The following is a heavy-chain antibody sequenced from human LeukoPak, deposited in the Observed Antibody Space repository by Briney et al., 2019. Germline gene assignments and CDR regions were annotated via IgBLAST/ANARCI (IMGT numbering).Heavy chain of an antibody. Sequence: SETLSLTCTVSGGSISSYYWSWIRQPPGKGLEWIGYIYYSGSTNYNPSLKSRVTISVDTSKNQCSLKLSSVTAADTAVYYCARIPITMSEDYYFDYWGQGTLVTVSS. CDR2: IYYSGST. D-gene: IGHD3-10*02. CDR1: GGSISSYY. CDR3: ARIPITMSEDYYFDY. V-gene: IGHV4-59*01. J-gene: IGHJ4*02.